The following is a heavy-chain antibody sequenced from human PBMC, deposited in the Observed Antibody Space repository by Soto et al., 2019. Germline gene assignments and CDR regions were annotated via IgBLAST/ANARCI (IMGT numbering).Heavy chain of an antibody. D-gene: IGHD2-15*01. CDR1: GGTFSSYA. Sequence: GASVKVSCKASGGTFSSYAISWVRQAPGQGLEWMGGIIPIFGTANYAQKFQGRVTITADESTSTAYMELSSLRSEDTAVYYCARGYCSGGSCYSYYYGMDVWGQRTTVTVSS. J-gene: IGHJ6*02. CDR2: IIPIFGTA. CDR3: ARGYCSGGSCYSYYYGMDV. V-gene: IGHV1-69*13.